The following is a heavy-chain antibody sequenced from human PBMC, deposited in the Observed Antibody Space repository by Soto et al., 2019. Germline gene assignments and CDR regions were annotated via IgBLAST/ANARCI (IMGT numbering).Heavy chain of an antibody. CDR2: ISGGGSTT. D-gene: IGHD6-19*01. CDR1: GFMFGSYA. CDR3: AKARKYSSPYDS. Sequence: EVQLLESGVGLVQPGGSLRLSCATSGFMFGSYAMNWVRQAPGQGLEWVSVISGGGSTTNYADSVRGRFTTSRDSSTDTVYLQMYSLRVEDTAVYYCAKARKYSSPYDSWGQGTLVTVSS. J-gene: IGHJ5*01. V-gene: IGHV3-23*01.